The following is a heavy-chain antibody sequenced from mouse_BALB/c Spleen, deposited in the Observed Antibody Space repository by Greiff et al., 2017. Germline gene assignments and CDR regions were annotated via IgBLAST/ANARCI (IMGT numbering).Heavy chain of an antibody. D-gene: IGHD4-1*01. V-gene: IGHV2-9*02. CDR2: IWAGGST. CDR3: ASSPGWDVLYYAMDY. Sequence: VMLVESGPGLVAPSQSLSITCTVSGFSLTSYGVHWVRQPPGKGLEWLGVIWAGGSTNYNSALMSRLSISKDNSKSQVFLKMNSLQTDDTAMYYCASSPGWDVLYYAMDYWGQGTSVTVSS. CDR1: GFSLTSYG. J-gene: IGHJ4*01.